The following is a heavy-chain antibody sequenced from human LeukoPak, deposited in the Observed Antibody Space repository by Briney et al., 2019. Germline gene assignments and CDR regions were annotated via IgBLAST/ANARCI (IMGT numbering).Heavy chain of an antibody. CDR2: IYTGGST. Sequence: SETLSLTCTVSGVSISGDYWSWFRQPAGKGLEWIGRIYTGGSTNYNPSLKSRVTISADTSKNQFSLKLNSVTAADTAVYYCARGSEWLSPWGQGTLVTVSS. CDR1: GVSISGDY. J-gene: IGHJ5*02. V-gene: IGHV4-4*07. CDR3: ARGSEWLSP. D-gene: IGHD3-3*01.